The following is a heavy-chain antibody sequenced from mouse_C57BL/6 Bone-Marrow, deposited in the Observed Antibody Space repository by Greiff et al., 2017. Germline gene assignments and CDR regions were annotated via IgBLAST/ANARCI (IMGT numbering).Heavy chain of an antibody. J-gene: IGHJ1*03. D-gene: IGHD1-1*01. CDR3: ARDRAYYGSSHWYFDV. Sequence: QVQLQQSGAELVKPGASVKISCKASGYAFSSYWMNWVKQRPGQGLEWIGQIYPGDGDTNYNGKFKGKATLTADKSSSTAYMQLSSLTSEDSAVYFCARDRAYYGSSHWYFDVWGTGTTVTVSS. CDR2: IYPGDGDT. V-gene: IGHV1-80*01. CDR1: GYAFSSYW.